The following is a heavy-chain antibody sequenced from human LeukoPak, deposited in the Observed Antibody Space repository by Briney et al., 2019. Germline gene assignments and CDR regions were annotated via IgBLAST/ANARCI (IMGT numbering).Heavy chain of an antibody. CDR3: AKYSSSWLYYFDY. D-gene: IGHD6-13*01. Sequence: PGGSLRLSCAASGFTFSSYSMNWVRQAPGKGLEWVSYISSSSSTIYYADSVKGRFTISRDNAKNSLYLQMNSLRAEDTAVYYCAKYSSSWLYYFDYWGQGTLVTVSS. V-gene: IGHV3-48*01. J-gene: IGHJ4*02. CDR1: GFTFSSYS. CDR2: ISSSSSTI.